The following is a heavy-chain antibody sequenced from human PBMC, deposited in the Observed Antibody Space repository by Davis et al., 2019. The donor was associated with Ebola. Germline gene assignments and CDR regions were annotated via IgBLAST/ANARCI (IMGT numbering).Heavy chain of an antibody. Sequence: GESLKISCAASGFTFSSYSMNWVRQAPGKGLEWVSSISSSSSYIYYADSVKGRFTISRDNAKNSLYLQMNSLRAEDTAVYYCARDGDSSSSRDYWGQGTLVTVSS. CDR3: ARDGDSSSSRDY. CDR2: ISSSSSYI. CDR1: GFTFSSYS. J-gene: IGHJ4*02. D-gene: IGHD6-6*01. V-gene: IGHV3-21*01.